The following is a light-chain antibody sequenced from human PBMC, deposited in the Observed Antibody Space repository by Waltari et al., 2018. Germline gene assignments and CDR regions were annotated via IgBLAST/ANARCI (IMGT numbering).Light chain of an antibody. CDR1: SGSLSPPSY. J-gene: IGLJ3*02. Sequence: QTVVTQEPSLSVSPGGTVTLPCALRSGSLSPPSYATRYQQTPGHAPRTLVYKANARSSGVPDRFSGSILGNTAALTITGAQADDESDYYCALYMGSGIWVFGGGTRLTVL. V-gene: IGLV8-61*01. CDR2: KAN. CDR3: ALYMGSGIWV.